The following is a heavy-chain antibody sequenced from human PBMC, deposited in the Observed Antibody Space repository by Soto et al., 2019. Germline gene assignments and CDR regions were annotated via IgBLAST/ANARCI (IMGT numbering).Heavy chain of an antibody. V-gene: IGHV5-51*01. CDR2: IYPGDSDT. Sequence: GESLKIYCMGSGYKVSTWHNFTSYWIAWVRQMPGEGLEWMGIIYPGDSDTRYSPSFQGQVTISADKSINSVYLQWSSLKASDTATYYCAMVDVYVTPSPQDVWGQGTTVTVSS. CDR1: GYKVSTWHNFTSYW. CDR3: AMVDVYVTPSPQDV. D-gene: IGHD3-16*01. J-gene: IGHJ6*02.